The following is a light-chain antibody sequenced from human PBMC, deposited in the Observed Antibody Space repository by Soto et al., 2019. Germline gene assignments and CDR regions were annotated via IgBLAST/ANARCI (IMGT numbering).Light chain of an antibody. CDR1: QSVGNY. CDR3: QQRNNWPYT. J-gene: IGKJ2*01. Sequence: EIVLTQSPAILSLSPGETTTHSCRARQSVGNYLAWYQHKPGQAPRLLIYDASYRATGIPARFSGSGSGTDFTLTNSNLEPEDFAVYYCQQRNNWPYTFGQGTKLEIK. CDR2: DAS. V-gene: IGKV3-11*01.